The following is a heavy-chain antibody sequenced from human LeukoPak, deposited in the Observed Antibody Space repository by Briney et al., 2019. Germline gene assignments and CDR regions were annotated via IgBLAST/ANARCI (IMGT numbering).Heavy chain of an antibody. V-gene: IGHV1-69*05. D-gene: IGHD3-10*01. CDR3: ARGSIELLWFGELLPHYFDY. CDR1: GGTFSSYA. Sequence: ASVKVSCKPSGGTFSSYAISWVRQAPGQGLEWMGRIIPIFGTANYAQKFQGRVTITTDESTSTAYMELSSLRSEDTAVYYCARGSIELLWFGELLPHYFDYWGQGTLVTVSS. J-gene: IGHJ4*02. CDR2: IIPIFGTA.